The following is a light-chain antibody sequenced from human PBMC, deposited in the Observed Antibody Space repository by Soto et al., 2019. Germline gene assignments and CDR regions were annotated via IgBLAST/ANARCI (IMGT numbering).Light chain of an antibody. CDR1: QDIYRY. J-gene: IGKJ2*02. V-gene: IGKV1-33*01. CDR2: DAS. Sequence: DIRMTQSPSSLSAAVGDRATFSCQASQDIYRYLNWYQQKPGKAPKLLIYDASNWDSGVPSRFSGSGSGTDFSLTVDSLQPEDFATYYCQQCYHAPCTFGQGTKLEIK. CDR3: QQCYHAPCT.